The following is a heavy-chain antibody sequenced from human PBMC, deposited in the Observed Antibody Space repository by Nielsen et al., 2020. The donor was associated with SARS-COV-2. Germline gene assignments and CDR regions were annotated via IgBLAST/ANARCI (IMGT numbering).Heavy chain of an antibody. D-gene: IGHD3-3*01. CDR1: GFTFSSYA. V-gene: IGHV3-23*01. Sequence: GGSLRLSCAASGFTFSSYAMSWVRQAPGKGLEWVSAISGSGGSIYYADSVKGRFTISRDNSKNTLYLQMNSLRAEDTAVYYCAKRGDVLRFLEWQDFDYWGQGTLVTVSS. J-gene: IGHJ4*02. CDR2: ISGSGGSI. CDR3: AKRGDVLRFLEWQDFDY.